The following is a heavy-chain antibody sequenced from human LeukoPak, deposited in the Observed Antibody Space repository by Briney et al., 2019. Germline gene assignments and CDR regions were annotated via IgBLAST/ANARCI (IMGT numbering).Heavy chain of an antibody. CDR1: GFTFSSYG. V-gene: IGHV3-33*06. J-gene: IGHJ4*02. Sequence: QAGGSLRLSCAASGFTFSSYGMHWVRQAPGKGLEWVAVIWYDGSNKYYADSVKGRFTISRDNSKNTLYLQMNSLRAEDTAVYYCAKDNYGDYGGLFDYWGQGTLVTVSS. CDR3: AKDNYGDYGGLFDY. D-gene: IGHD4-17*01. CDR2: IWYDGSNK.